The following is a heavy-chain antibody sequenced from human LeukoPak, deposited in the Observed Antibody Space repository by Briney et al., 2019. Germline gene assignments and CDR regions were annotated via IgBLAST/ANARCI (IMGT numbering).Heavy chain of an antibody. V-gene: IGHV3-53*04. CDR2: IYSGGST. J-gene: IGHJ3*01. D-gene: IGHD3-22*01. Sequence: GGSLRLSCAASGFTVSSNYMSWVRQAPGKGLEWVSLIYSGGSTYYADSVKGRFTISRHNSNTLYLQMNSLKTEDTAVYYCARVRLDYYETRIDSFDVWGQGTMVTVPS. CDR3: ARVRLDYYETRIDSFDV. CDR1: GFTVSSNY.